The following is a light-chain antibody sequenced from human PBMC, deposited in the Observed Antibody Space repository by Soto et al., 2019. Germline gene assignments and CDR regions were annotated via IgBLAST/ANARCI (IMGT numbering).Light chain of an antibody. CDR2: GNS. Sequence: QSVLTQPPSVSGAPGQRVTISCTGSSSNIGAGYDVHWYQQLPGTAPKLLIYGNSNRPSGVPDRFSGSKSGTSASLAITVLQAEYEADYYCQSYDSSLSGYNYVFGTGTKLTV. J-gene: IGLJ1*01. CDR1: SSNIGAGYD. V-gene: IGLV1-40*01. CDR3: QSYDSSLSGYNYV.